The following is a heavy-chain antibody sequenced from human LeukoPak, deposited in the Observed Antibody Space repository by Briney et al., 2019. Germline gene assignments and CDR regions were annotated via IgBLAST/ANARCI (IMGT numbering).Heavy chain of an antibody. CDR1: GFTVSSNY. CDR3: AKSEGGVPAAMVY. J-gene: IGHJ4*02. V-gene: IGHV3-23*01. Sequence: GGSLRLSCAASGFTVSSNYMSWVRQAPGKGLEWVSAISGSGGSTYYADSVKGRFTISRDNSKNTLYLQMNSLRAEDTAVYYCAKSEGGVPAAMVYWGQGTLVTVSS. D-gene: IGHD2-2*01. CDR2: ISGSGGST.